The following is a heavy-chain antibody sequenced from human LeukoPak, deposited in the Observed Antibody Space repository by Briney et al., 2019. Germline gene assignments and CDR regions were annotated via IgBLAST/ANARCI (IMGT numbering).Heavy chain of an antibody. D-gene: IGHD4-17*01. CDR2: ISYDGSNK. CDR3: AKGAFKKRLYGDCTDY. J-gene: IGHJ4*02. V-gene: IGHV3-30*18. Sequence: GGSLRLSCAASGFTFSSYGMHWVRQAPGKGLEWVAVISYDGSNKYYADSVKGRFTISRDNSKNTLYLQMNSLRAEDTAVYYCAKGAFKKRLYGDCTDYWGQGTLVTVSS. CDR1: GFTFSSYG.